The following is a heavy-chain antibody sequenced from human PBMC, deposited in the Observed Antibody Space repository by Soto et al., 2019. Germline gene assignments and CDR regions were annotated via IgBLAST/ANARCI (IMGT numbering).Heavy chain of an antibody. CDR3: ARGDYGFLSFDY. V-gene: IGHV3-7*04. D-gene: IGHD4-17*01. CDR2: IKGDGGAK. CDR1: GFTFGNYW. Sequence: GGSLRLSCAASGFTFGNYWMTWVRQAPGKGLEWVANIKGDGGAKSYADSVRGRFTISRDNAQNTLSLQMNSLRAEDTAVYYCARGDYGFLSFDYWGQGTLVTVSS. J-gene: IGHJ4*02.